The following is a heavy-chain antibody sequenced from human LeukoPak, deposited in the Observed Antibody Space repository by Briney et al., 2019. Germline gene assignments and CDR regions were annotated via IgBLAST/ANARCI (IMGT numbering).Heavy chain of an antibody. V-gene: IGHV3-21*01. D-gene: IGHD1-20*01. CDR2: IISSSSYI. Sequence: GGSLRLSCAASGFTFSSYSMNWVRQAPGKGLEWVSSIISSSSYIYYADSVKGRFTISRDNAKNSLYLQMNSLRAEDTAVYYCARDLYNWNEDFDYWGQGTLVTVSS. J-gene: IGHJ4*02. CDR3: ARDLYNWNEDFDY. CDR1: GFTFSSYS.